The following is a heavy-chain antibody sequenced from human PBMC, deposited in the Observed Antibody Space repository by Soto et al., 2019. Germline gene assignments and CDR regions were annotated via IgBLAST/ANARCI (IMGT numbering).Heavy chain of an antibody. D-gene: IGHD4-17*01. Sequence: QVQLVQSGPEVKKPGASVKVSCEVSGYRFPSFGINWVRQAPGQGLEWVGWVNPDNHNTNYAQNLQHRVSLTTDTSTNTGFLELRDLTFDDTAVYYCARVRFGDAFDYWGQGTLVTVSS. CDR2: VNPDNHNT. V-gene: IGHV1-18*01. J-gene: IGHJ4*02. CDR3: ARVRFGDAFDY. CDR1: GYRFPSFG.